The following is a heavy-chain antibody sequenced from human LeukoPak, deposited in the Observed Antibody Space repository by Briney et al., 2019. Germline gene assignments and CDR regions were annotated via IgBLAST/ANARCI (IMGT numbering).Heavy chain of an antibody. CDR3: ARHLGYSSGWYVDYFDY. V-gene: IGHV4-38-2*01. J-gene: IGHJ4*02. CDR1: GYSISSGYY. Sequence: SETLSLTCAVSGYSISSGYYWGCIRPPPGKGLEWIGSIYHSGSTYYNPSLKSRVTISVDTSKNQFSLKLSSVTAADTAVYYCARHLGYSSGWYVDYFDYWGQGTLITVSS. CDR2: IYHSGST. D-gene: IGHD6-19*01.